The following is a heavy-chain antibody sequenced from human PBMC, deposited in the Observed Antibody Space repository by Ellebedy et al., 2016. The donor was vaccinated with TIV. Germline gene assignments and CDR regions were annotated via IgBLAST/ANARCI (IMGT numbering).Heavy chain of an antibody. CDR2: ITYDGRT. CDR1: GGYISGDH. CDR3: ARDRRELELRGLDP. Sequence: MPGGSLRLSCTVSGGYISGDHWSWIRQPPGKGLEWIGYITYDGRTNYNPSLKSRLTISLDTSKTQFSLKLTSVTAADTAIYFCARDRRELELRGLDPWGQGTLVSVSS. D-gene: IGHD1-7*01. V-gene: IGHV4-59*01. J-gene: IGHJ5*02.